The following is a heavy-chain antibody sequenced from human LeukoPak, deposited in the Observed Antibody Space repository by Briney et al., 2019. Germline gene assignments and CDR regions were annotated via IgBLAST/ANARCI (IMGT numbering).Heavy chain of an antibody. CDR1: GFIFSDYA. CDR3: ARDPNGDYVGAFDM. CDR2: IRGAGGGA. V-gene: IGHV3-23*01. D-gene: IGHD4-17*01. Sequence: GGSLRLSCTASGFIFSDYAMMWVRQSPGKGPEWVADIRGAGGGAFYADSVRGRFTISRDNSKYTLFLQMNSLRAEDTAVYYCARDPNGDYVGAFDMWGPGTMVTVSS. J-gene: IGHJ3*02.